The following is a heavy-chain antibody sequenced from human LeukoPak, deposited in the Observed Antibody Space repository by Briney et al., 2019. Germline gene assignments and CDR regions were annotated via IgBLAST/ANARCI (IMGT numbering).Heavy chain of an antibody. J-gene: IGHJ4*02. CDR2: INTNTGNP. V-gene: IGHV7-4-1*02. D-gene: IGHD5-12*01. CDR3: ARALIRGYSGYGATLGY. CDR1: GYTFTSYA. Sequence: ASVKVSCKASGYTFTSYAMNWVRQAPGQGLEWMGWINTNTGNPTYAQGFTGRFVFSLDTSVSTAYLQISSLKAEDTAVYYCARALIRGYSGYGATLGYWGQGTLVTVSS.